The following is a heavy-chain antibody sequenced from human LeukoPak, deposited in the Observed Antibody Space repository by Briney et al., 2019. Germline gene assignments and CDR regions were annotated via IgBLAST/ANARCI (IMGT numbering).Heavy chain of an antibody. V-gene: IGHV3-21*04. J-gene: IGHJ4*02. CDR3: AKSRGSYWVPEFDY. CDR1: GFTFSNYS. CDR2: ISGSSSYI. D-gene: IGHD1-26*01. Sequence: GGSLRLSCAASGFTFSNYSMNWVRQAPGKGLEWVSSISGSSSYIYYADSVKGRFTISRDNSKNTLYLQMNSLRAEDTAIYYCAKSRGSYWVPEFDYWGQGTLVTVSS.